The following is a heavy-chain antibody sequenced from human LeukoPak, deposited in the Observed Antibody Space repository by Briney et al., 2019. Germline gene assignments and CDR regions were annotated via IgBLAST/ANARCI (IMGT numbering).Heavy chain of an antibody. V-gene: IGHV3-15*07. CDR3: TTDYGSSISSYYYYGMDV. D-gene: IGHD2-21*01. CDR2: IKSKAYGGTI. J-gene: IGHJ6*02. Sequence: GGSLRLSCAASGFIFSNYGMNWVRQAPGRGLEWVGRIKSKAYGGTIDYAAPVKGRYTISRDDSKNTLYLQMNSLKTEDTAVYYCTTDYGSSISSYYYYGMDVWGQGTTVTASS. CDR1: GFIFSNYG.